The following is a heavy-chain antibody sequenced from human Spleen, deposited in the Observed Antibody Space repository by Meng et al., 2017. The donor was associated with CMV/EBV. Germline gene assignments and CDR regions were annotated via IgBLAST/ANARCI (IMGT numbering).Heavy chain of an antibody. CDR1: GGSFSGYY. CDR3: ARSTNGYNYGPLDY. CDR2: INHSGST. V-gene: IGHV4-34*01. Sequence: QAQLQQWGAGLLKPSETLSLTCAVYGGSFSGYYWSWIRQPPGKGLEWIGEINHSGSTNYNPSLKSRVTISVDTSKNQFSLKLSSVTAADTAVYYCARSTNGYNYGPLDYWGQGTLVTVSS. D-gene: IGHD5-24*01. J-gene: IGHJ4*02.